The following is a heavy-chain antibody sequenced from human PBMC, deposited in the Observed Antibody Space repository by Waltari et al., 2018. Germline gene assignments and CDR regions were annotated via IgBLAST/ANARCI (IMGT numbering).Heavy chain of an antibody. J-gene: IGHJ4*02. CDR3: ARRSCNGECYAPYVY. Sequence: QVQLVQSGAEVTKPGASVKVSCKPSGYTFTDYHIHWVRQATGQGLEWMGWINPRSGGTNYAQTLQGWVTMTRDTSTSTVYMELSSLKSDHTAVYYCARRSCNGECYAPYVYWGQGTLVTVSS. D-gene: IGHD2-8*01. CDR2: INPRSGGT. CDR1: GYTFTDYH. V-gene: IGHV1-2*04.